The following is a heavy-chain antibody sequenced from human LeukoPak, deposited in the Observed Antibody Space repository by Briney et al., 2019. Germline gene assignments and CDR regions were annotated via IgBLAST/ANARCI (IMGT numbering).Heavy chain of an antibody. J-gene: IGHJ6*02. CDR1: GYTFTSYG. CDR3: ARVSDYCWYSSGWSAYYYGMDV. V-gene: IGHV1-18*01. CDR2: ISAYNGNT. Sequence: ASVKVSCKASGYTFTSYGISWVRQAPGQGLEWMGWISAYNGNTNYAQKLQGRVTMTTDTSTSTAYMELRSLRSDDTAVYYCARVSDYCWYSSGWSAYYYGMDVWGQGTTVTVSS. D-gene: IGHD6-19*01.